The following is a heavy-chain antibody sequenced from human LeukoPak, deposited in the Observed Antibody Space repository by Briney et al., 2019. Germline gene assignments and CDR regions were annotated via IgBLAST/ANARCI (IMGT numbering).Heavy chain of an antibody. CDR2: IIPIFGTA. J-gene: IGHJ4*02. D-gene: IGHD3-10*01. V-gene: IGHV1-69*13. CDR3: AREYGSGSLGY. CDR1: GGTFSSYT. Sequence: SVKVSCRASGGTFSSYTISWVRQAPGQGLEWMGGIIPIFGTANYAQKFQGRVMITADESTSTAYMELSSLRSEDTAVYYCAREYGSGSLGYWGQGTLVTVSS.